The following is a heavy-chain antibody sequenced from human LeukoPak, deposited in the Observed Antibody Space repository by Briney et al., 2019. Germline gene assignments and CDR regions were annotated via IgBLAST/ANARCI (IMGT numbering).Heavy chain of an antibody. CDR2: INPSGELT. D-gene: IGHD1-7*01. V-gene: IGHV1-46*01. Sequence: DSVKVSCKVSGYTFTSYYIHWVRQPPGQGLEWMGLINPSGELTTYAQKFQGRVTMTRDMSTSTVYMELSSLRSEDTAVYYCARDLGSGQIGTTPGGLDYWGQGTLVTVSS. J-gene: IGHJ4*02. CDR3: ARDLGSGQIGTTPGGLDY. CDR1: GYTFTSYY.